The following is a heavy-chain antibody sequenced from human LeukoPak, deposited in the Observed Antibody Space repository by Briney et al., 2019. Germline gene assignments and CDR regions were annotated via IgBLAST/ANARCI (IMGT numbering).Heavy chain of an antibody. V-gene: IGHV4-39*07. CDR2: IYYSGST. D-gene: IGHD4-17*01. CDR3: ARVVTNYGDYYYFDY. J-gene: IGHJ4*02. CDR1: DDSLRSSTYY. Sequence: SETLSLTCNVSDDSLRSSTYYWGWIRQPPGKGLEWIGNIYYSGSTYYNPSLKSRVTISVDTSKNQFSLKLSSVTAADTAVYYCARVVTNYGDYYYFDYWGQGTLVTVSS.